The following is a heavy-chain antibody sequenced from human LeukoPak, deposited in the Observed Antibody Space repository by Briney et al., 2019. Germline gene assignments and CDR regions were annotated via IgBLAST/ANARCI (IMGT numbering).Heavy chain of an antibody. CDR3: ATDYYDSSGKDDAFDI. V-gene: IGHV1-69*05. CDR2: IIPIFGTA. CDR1: GGTFSSYA. J-gene: IGHJ3*02. Sequence: GSSVKVSCKASGGTFSSYAISWVRQAPGQGLEWMGGIIPIFGTANYAQKFQGRVTITTDESTSTACMELSSLRSEDTAVYYCATDYYDSSGKDDAFDIWGQGTMVTVSS. D-gene: IGHD3-22*01.